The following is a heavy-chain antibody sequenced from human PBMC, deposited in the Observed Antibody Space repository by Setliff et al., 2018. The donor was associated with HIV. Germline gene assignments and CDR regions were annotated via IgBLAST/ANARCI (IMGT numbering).Heavy chain of an antibody. Sequence: GGSLRLSCAASGFPFSSFAMHWVRQAPGKGLEWVSDVLYDGTNKQYADSVKGRFTISRDNTKNTLYLQMNSLTLQDTAVYYCVRGRGTYYNWYFDVWGLGTRVTVSS. D-gene: IGHD1-26*01. V-gene: IGHV3-30*04. CDR2: VLYDGTNK. CDR1: GFPFSSFA. J-gene: IGHJ2*01. CDR3: VRGRGTYYNWYFDV.